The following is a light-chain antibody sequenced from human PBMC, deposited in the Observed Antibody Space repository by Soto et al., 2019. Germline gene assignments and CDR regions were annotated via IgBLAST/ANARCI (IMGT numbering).Light chain of an antibody. J-gene: IGKJ2*01. V-gene: IGKV3-15*01. CDR3: QQYNNWPPVT. Sequence: EIVMTQSPVTLSVSPGEGATLSCRASQSVSSNLAWYQQKPGQAPRLLIYGASTRATGIPARFSGSGSGTEVTLTISSLQSEDFADYYCQQYNNWPPVTFGQGTKLEIK. CDR1: QSVSSN. CDR2: GAS.